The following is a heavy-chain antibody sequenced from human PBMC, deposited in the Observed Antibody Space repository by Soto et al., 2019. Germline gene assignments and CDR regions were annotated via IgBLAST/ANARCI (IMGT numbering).Heavy chain of an antibody. V-gene: IGHV5-51*01. CDR1: GYSFTSYW. Sequence: GESLKISCKGSGYSFTSYWIGWVRQMPGKGLEWMGIIYPGDSDTRYSPSFQGQVTISADKSISTAYLQWSSLKASDTAMYYCARRGYGSGKSGGNYYGMDVWGQGTTVTVSS. CDR3: ARRGYGSGKSGGNYYGMDV. D-gene: IGHD3-10*01. CDR2: IYPGDSDT. J-gene: IGHJ6*02.